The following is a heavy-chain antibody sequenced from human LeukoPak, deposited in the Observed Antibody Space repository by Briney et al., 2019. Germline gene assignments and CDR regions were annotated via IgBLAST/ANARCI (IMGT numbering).Heavy chain of an antibody. Sequence: GGSLRLSCAASGFTFSSYAMSWARQAPGKGLEWVSLISGSSTSTYYADSVKGRFTISRDNSKNTVYLQMNSLRADDTAIYYCAKGKRRIVVVTAVDFFDYWGQGILVTVSS. CDR3: AKGKRRIVVVTAVDFFDY. D-gene: IGHD2-21*02. CDR2: ISGSSTST. J-gene: IGHJ4*02. CDR1: GFTFSSYA. V-gene: IGHV3-23*01.